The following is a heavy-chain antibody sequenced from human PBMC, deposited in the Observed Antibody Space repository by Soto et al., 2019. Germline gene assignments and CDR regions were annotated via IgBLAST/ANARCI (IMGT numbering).Heavy chain of an antibody. D-gene: IGHD3-22*01. J-gene: IGHJ4*02. CDR2: ISGSGGST. CDR1: GFTFSSYA. CDR3: AKAYDSSGYYYASYFDY. V-gene: IGHV3-23*01. Sequence: GGSLRLSCAASGFTFSSYAMSWVRQAPGKGLEWVSAISGSGGSTYYADSVKGRFTISRDNSKKTLYLQMNSLRAEDTAVYYCAKAYDSSGYYYASYFDYWGQGTLVTVSS.